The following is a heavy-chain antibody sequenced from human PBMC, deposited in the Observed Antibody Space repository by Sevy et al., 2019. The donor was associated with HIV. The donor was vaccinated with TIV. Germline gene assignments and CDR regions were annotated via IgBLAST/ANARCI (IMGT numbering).Heavy chain of an antibody. CDR3: ARAYDSSGYLDY. CDR1: GFTFSNYP. CDR2: ISYDGNNK. Sequence: GGSLRLSCAASGFTFSNYPMHWVRQAPGKGLEWVVVISYDGNNKYYADSVKGRFTISRDNSKNTLYLQMNSLRTEDTAVYYCARAYDSSGYLDYWGQGTLVTVSS. V-gene: IGHV3-30-3*01. D-gene: IGHD3-22*01. J-gene: IGHJ4*02.